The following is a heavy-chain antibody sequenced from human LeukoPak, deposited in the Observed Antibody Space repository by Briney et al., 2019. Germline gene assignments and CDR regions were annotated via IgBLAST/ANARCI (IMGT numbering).Heavy chain of an antibody. CDR1: GFIFSSYW. J-gene: IGHJ6*02. D-gene: IGHD3-9*01. Sequence: PGGSLRLSCAASGFIFSSYWMHWVRQAPGKGLVWVSRINSDGSSTSYADSVKGRFTISRDNAKNTLYLQMNSLRAEDTAVYYCARETYDILTGYYTPYYGMDVWGQGTTVTVSS. CDR2: INSDGSST. CDR3: ARETYDILTGYYTPYYGMDV. V-gene: IGHV3-74*01.